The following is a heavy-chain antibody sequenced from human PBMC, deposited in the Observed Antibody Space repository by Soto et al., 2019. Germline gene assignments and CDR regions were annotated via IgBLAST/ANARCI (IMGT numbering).Heavy chain of an antibody. J-gene: IGHJ5*02. V-gene: IGHV4-34*01. CDR1: GGSFSGYY. CDR3: ARAKDGRPYNWFDP. CDR2: INHSGST. Sequence: SETLSLTCAVYGGSFSGYYWGWIRQPPGKGLEWIGEINHSGSTNYNPSLKSRVTISVDTSKNQFSLKLSSVTAADTAVYYCARAKDGRPYNWFDPWGQGTLVTVSS.